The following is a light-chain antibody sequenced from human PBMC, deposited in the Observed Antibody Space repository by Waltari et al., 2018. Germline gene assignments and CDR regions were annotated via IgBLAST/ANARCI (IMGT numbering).Light chain of an antibody. CDR1: RSVNEN. J-gene: IGKJ4*01. CDR3: QQYNNWPPLT. V-gene: IGKV3-15*01. Sequence: EVVMTQSPATLSLPPGETATLSCRASRSVNENLAWYQQKRGRAPMLLIYGASTRASGIPVRFSGLGSGTEFTLTISSLLPEDFAVYYCQQYNNWPPLTFGEGTIVEMK. CDR2: GAS.